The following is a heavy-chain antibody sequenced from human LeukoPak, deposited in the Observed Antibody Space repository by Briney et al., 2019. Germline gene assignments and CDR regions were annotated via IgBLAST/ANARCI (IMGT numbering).Heavy chain of an antibody. CDR3: ARVVDFWGDRNWFDT. V-gene: IGHV1-18*01. D-gene: IGHD3-3*01. CDR2: ISAYNRKT. Sequence: ASVKVSRKASGYIFTTTYITWVRQAPGQGLELMGWISAYNRKTRYEQKFQGRVTMTTDTPTSTAYMELRSLRSDDTAMYYCARVVDFWGDRNWFDTWGQGTLVTVSS. CDR1: GYIFTTTY. J-gene: IGHJ5*02.